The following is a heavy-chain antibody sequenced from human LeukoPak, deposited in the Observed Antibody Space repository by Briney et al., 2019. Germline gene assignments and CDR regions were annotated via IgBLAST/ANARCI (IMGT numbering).Heavy chain of an antibody. V-gene: IGHV4-38-2*02. J-gene: IGHJ4*02. CDR2: TYHSGST. CDR1: GGSISSFY. CDR3: ARDDGVVVAAPFDY. D-gene: IGHD2-15*01. Sequence: SETLSLTCTVSGGSISSFYWGWIRQPPGKGLEWIGSTYHSGSTYYNPSLKSRVTISVDTSKNQFSLKLSSVTAADTAVYYCARDDGVVVAAPFDYWGQGTLVTVSS.